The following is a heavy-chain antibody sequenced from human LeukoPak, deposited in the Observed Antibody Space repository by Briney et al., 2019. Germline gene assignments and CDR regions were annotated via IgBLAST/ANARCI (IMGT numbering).Heavy chain of an antibody. D-gene: IGHD5-12*01. Sequence: ASVKVSCKASGYTFTGYYMHWVRQAPGQGLEWMAWIDPYTGNTHYAQKFQGRITVTRDTSVSTTYMELSWLTSDDTARYYCAREYSASEHWGQGTLVTVSS. V-gene: IGHV1-2*02. CDR1: GYTFTGYY. CDR3: AREYSASEH. J-gene: IGHJ4*02. CDR2: IDPYTGNT.